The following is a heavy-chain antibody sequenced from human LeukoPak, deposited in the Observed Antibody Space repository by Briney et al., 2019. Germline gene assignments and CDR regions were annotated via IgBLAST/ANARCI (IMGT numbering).Heavy chain of an antibody. CDR1: GYTFTDFY. CDR3: ARATGDYGDYGYYYGMDV. V-gene: IGHV7-4-1*02. Sequence: ASVKVSCKASGYTFTDFYMHWVRQAPGQGLEWMGWINTNTGNPTYAQGFTGRFVFSLDTSVSTAYLQISSLKAEDTAVYYCARATGDYGDYGYYYGMDVWGQGTTVTVSS. CDR2: INTNTGNP. J-gene: IGHJ6*02. D-gene: IGHD4-17*01.